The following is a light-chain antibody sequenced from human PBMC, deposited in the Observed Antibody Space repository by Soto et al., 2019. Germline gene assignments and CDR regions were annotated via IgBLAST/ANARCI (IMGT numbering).Light chain of an antibody. V-gene: IGKV1-27*01. CDR3: QKYNSAPLT. CDR2: ATS. Sequence: GDRVTITCRASQGIAPYLAWFQQKPGKVPKLLIYATSTLQSGVPSRFSGSGSGTDFTLTVTSLQHEDVGTYYCQKYNSAPLTFGGGTKVEIK. CDR1: QGIAPY. J-gene: IGKJ4*01.